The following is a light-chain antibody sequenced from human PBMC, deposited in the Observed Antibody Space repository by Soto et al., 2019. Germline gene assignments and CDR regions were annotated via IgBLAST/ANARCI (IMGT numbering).Light chain of an antibody. J-gene: IGLJ2*01. V-gene: IGLV2-18*02. Sequence: QLVLTQPPSVSASPGQSVTISCTGTSSDVGSYDRVSWYQQPPGTAPKLMIYEVSNRPSGVPDRFSGSKSGNTASLPISGLQAEDEADYFCASYTTSSAFVVFGGGTKLTVL. CDR2: EVS. CDR1: SSDVGSYDR. CDR3: ASYTTSSAFVV.